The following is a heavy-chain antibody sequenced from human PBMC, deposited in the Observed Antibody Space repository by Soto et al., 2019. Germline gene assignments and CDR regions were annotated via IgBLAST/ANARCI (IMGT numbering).Heavy chain of an antibody. D-gene: IGHD2-15*01. CDR2: ISYDGSNK. J-gene: IGHJ6*02. CDR1: GFTLSSYA. Sequence: PGGSLRLSCAASGFTLSSYAMYWVRQAPGKGLEWVAVISYDGSNKYYADSVKGRFTISRDNSKNTLYLQMNSLRAEDTAAYYCATDVVRTYYNYGMDVWGQGTTVTVSS. CDR3: ATDVVRTYYNYGMDV. V-gene: IGHV3-30-3*01.